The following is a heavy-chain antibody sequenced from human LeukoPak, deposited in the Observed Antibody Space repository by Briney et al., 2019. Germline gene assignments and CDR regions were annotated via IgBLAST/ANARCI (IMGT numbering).Heavy chain of an antibody. J-gene: IGHJ3*02. V-gene: IGHV4-39*01. CDR1: DGSISSSSYY. Sequence: SETLSLTCTVSDGSISSSSYYWGWIRQPPGKGLEWIGSIYYSGSTYYNPSLKSRVTISVDTSKNQFSLKLSSVTAADTAVYYCARRDRTPGIAAAGGAGAFDIWGQGTMVTVSS. CDR3: ARRDRTPGIAAAGGAGAFDI. D-gene: IGHD6-13*01. CDR2: IYYSGST.